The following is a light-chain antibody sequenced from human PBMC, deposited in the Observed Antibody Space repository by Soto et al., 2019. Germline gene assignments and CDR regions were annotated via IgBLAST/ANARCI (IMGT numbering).Light chain of an antibody. J-gene: IGKJ2*01. CDR2: VAS. V-gene: IGKV1-39*01. Sequence: DIQMTQSPSSLSASVGDRVTITCRASQSINSYLNWYQQKPGKAPQLLIYVASTLQSGVPSGFSGSGSGTDFTLTISSLQPEDFATYYCQQSYTTPYTFGQGTKPEIK. CDR1: QSINSY. CDR3: QQSYTTPYT.